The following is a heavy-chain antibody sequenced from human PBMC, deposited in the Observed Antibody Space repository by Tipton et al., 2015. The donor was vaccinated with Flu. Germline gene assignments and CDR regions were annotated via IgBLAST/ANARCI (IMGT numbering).Heavy chain of an antibody. Sequence: SLRLSCAASGFTFSSYWMSWVRQAPGKGLEWVANIKQDGSEKYYVDSVKGRFTISRDNAKNSLYLQMNSLRAEDTAVYYCARDRTFVLMVPYGMDVWGQGTTVTVSS. CDR2: IKQDGSEK. CDR1: GFTFSSYW. J-gene: IGHJ6*02. V-gene: IGHV3-7*01. D-gene: IGHD2-8*01. CDR3: ARDRTFVLMVPYGMDV.